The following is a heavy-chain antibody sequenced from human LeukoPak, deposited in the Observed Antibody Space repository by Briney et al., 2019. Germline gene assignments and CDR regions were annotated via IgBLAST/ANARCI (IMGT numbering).Heavy chain of an antibody. CDR3: AKHTPYSRSPLGDD. V-gene: IGHV4-39*01. D-gene: IGHD1-26*01. CDR1: GYSISSTSYY. CDR2: IYYSGST. Sequence: SETLSLTCTVSGYSISSTSYYWGWIRQPPGEGLEWIGNIYYSGSTYYNPSLKSRVSISVDTSKNQFSLKLSSVTAADTAVYYCAKHTPYSRSPLGDDWGQVTLVTVSS. J-gene: IGHJ4*02.